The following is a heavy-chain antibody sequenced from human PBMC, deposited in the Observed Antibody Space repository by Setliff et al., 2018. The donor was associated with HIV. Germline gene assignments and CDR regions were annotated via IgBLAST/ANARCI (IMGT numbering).Heavy chain of an antibody. Sequence: SETLSLTCTVSGGSISSGDYFLSWLRQAPGQGLEWIGCSNYSGSAYDNASLQRRVTISVDTSKNQFSLKMSSVTDADTAAYYCARHLEYREAYYYYYMDVWGKGTTVTAP. J-gene: IGHJ6*03. CDR3: ARHLEYREAYYYYYMDV. CDR2: SNYSGSA. V-gene: IGHV4-30-4*08. CDR1: GGSISSGDYF. D-gene: IGHD1-26*01.